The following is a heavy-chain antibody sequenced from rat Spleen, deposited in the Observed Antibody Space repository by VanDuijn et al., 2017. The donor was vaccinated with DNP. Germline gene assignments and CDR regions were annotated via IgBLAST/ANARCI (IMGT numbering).Heavy chain of an antibody. Sequence: EVQLVESGGGLVQPGRSLKLSCAASGFTFSDYYMAWVRQAPTKGLEWVAAISTGGGGGIYYSGSVKGRFTISRDNAGSTLFLHMSSLRPEDMATYYCASLYLGNWGQGVTVTVSS. CDR1: GFTFSDYY. V-gene: IGHV5-25*01. CDR2: ISTGGGGGI. J-gene: IGHJ2*01. D-gene: IGHD1-4*01. CDR3: ASLYLGN.